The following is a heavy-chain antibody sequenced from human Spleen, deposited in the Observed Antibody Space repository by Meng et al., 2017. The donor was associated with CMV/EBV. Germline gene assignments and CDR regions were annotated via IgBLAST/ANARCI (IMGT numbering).Heavy chain of an antibody. V-gene: IGHV1-69*05. CDR2: IIPMVGAA. J-gene: IGHJ4*02. Sequence: SVKVSCKASGGIFSSYPMSWVRQAPGQGLEWMGGIIPMVGAAKYAQKFQGRVTITTDESTRTVYMELSSLKSEDTAMYYCARVQGVSIFGVVIPFYFDYWGQGTLVTVSS. CDR3: ARVQGVSIFGVVIPFYFDY. CDR1: GGIFSSYP. D-gene: IGHD3-3*01.